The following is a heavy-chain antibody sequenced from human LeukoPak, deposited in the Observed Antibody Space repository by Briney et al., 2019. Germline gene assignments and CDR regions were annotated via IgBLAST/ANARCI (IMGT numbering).Heavy chain of an antibody. CDR1: GFTFSESW. V-gene: IGHV3-7*01. D-gene: IGHD3-16*01. J-gene: IGHJ6*02. CDR2: MNQDGSEK. CDR3: ATYSHWVAGDV. Sequence: GGSLRLSCAASGFTFSESWMSWVRQAPGKGLEWVANMNQDGSEKDYVDSVKGRFTITRDNARKSLYLQMSSLSVEETAVYYCATYSHWVAGDVWGQGTTVTVSS.